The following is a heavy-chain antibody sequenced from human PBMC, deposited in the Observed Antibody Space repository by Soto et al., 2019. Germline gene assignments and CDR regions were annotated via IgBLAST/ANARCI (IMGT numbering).Heavy chain of an antibody. CDR2: ITAHNGNT. V-gene: IGHV1-18*01. CDR1: GYTFSNYA. J-gene: IGHJ6*02. D-gene: IGHD3-3*01. CDR3: ARDAPYDDFWSGVMELYYYGMDV. Sequence: QVQLVQSGGEVKKPGASVKVSCKASGYTFSNYAISWVRQAPGQGLEWMGWITAHNGNTKYAQKCQARVTMTADTSTSTGSMALRSLTSDDTAVYYCARDAPYDDFWSGVMELYYYGMDVWGQGTTVTVSS.